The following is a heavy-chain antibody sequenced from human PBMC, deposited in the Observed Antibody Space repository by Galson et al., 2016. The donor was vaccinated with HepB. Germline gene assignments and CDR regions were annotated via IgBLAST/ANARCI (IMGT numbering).Heavy chain of an antibody. CDR1: GFTFSNYA. J-gene: IGHJ4*02. Sequence: SLRLSCAASGFTFSNYATAWVRLPPGKGLEWVSTIRGGGDATYYADSVKGRFTISRDNSENTLYLQMSSLRAEDTGLYYCARASPDSKHKYDYWGQGTLVTVSS. V-gene: IGHV3-23*01. CDR3: ARASPDSKHKYDY. CDR2: IRGGGDAT. D-gene: IGHD5-18*01.